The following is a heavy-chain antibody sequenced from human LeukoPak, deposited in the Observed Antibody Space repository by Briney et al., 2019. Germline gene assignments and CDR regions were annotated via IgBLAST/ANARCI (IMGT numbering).Heavy chain of an antibody. CDR1: GDSVSSNSAA. CDR3: ARALQLWFSDGMDV. V-gene: IGHV6-1*01. CDR2: TYYRSKWYN. D-gene: IGHD5-18*01. Sequence: SQTLSLTCAISGDSVSSNSAAWNWIRQYPSRGLEWLGRTYYRSKWYNDYAVSVKGRITINPDTSKNQFSLQLNSVTPEDTAVYYCARALQLWFSDGMDVWGQGTTVTVSS. J-gene: IGHJ6*02.